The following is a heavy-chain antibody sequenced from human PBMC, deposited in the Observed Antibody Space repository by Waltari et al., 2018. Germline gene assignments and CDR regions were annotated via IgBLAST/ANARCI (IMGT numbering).Heavy chain of an antibody. CDR3: ASRFLVGSYYAY. J-gene: IGHJ4*02. D-gene: IGHD1-26*01. Sequence: QLQLQESGPGLVKPSESLSLTCTVSGCSISSSSYYWGWNRQPPGKGLEWIGSIYYSGSTYYNPSLKSRVTISVDTSKNQFSLKLSSVTAADTAVYYCASRFLVGSYYAYWGQGTLVTVSS. CDR1: GCSISSSSYY. V-gene: IGHV4-39*01. CDR2: IYYSGST.